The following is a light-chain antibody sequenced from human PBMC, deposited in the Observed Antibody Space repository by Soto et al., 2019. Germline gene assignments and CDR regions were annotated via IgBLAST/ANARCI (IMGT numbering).Light chain of an antibody. CDR3: QHYDLWTQT. V-gene: IGKV3-15*01. CDR2: GAS. J-gene: IGKJ1*01. Sequence: EIVMTPSPATLSVPPEERATLSFRASQSVSGNFAWYKPKPRQAPRLLIYGASTRATGIPARFSGSGSGTEFTLTISSLQSEDFAVYYCQHYDLWTQTLGQGTMVEIK. CDR1: QSVSGN.